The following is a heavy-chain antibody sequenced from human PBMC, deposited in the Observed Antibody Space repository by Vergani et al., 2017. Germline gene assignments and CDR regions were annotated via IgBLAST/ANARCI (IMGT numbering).Heavy chain of an antibody. CDR1: GGSISSGSYY. Sequence: QLQLQESGPGLVKPSETLSLTCTVSGGSISSGSYYWSWIRQPAGKGLEWIGRIYTSGSPNYNPALESRATISVHPSKNQFSLKLSSVTAADTAVYYCARVPYYYYYMDVWGKGTTVTVSS. CDR2: IYTSGSP. J-gene: IGHJ6*03. CDR3: ARVPYYYYYMDV. V-gene: IGHV4-61*02.